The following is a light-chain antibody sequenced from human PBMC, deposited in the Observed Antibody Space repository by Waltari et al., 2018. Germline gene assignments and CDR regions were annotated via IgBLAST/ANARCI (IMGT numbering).Light chain of an antibody. CDR1: TSDVGDYNF. J-gene: IGLJ2*01. Sequence: QSALTQPRSVSGSPGQSVTISCTGTTSDVGDYNFVSWYQQHPGKAPKLMIYDVPKRPSGVPDRFSGSTSGNTASLTISGLQAEDEADYYCCSYAGRYNLVFGGGTMLTVL. CDR3: CSYAGRYNLV. CDR2: DVP. V-gene: IGLV2-11*01.